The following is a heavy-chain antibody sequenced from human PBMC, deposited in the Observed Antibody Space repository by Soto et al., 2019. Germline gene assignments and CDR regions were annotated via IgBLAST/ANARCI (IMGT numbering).Heavy chain of an antibody. CDR2: IYYTGST. J-gene: IGHJ4*02. Sequence: PSETLSLTCTVSGGSIGSYYWTWIRQPPGEGLEWIGHIYYTGSTNYNPSLKSRVAISVDTPKNQFSLKLSSVTAADTAVYYCVRGDYYDSSGFDYWGQGTLVTVSS. CDR3: VRGDYYDSSGFDY. D-gene: IGHD3-22*01. CDR1: GGSIGSYY. V-gene: IGHV4-59*01.